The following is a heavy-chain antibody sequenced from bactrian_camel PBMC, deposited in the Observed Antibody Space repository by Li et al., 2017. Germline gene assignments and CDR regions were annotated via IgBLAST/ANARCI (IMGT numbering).Heavy chain of an antibody. CDR1: GLDVSRYC. D-gene: IGHD4*01. CDR2: IDSVGST. CDR3: AADDCTAHPGYSVGY. J-gene: IGHJ6*01. V-gene: IGHV3S26*01. Sequence: HVQLVESGGGSVQEGGSLRLSCVVKGLDVSRYCMNWFRQSSGKEREGVAAIDSVGSTSYADSVKGRFTISQDNAKNTLYLQMNSLKPEDTAMYYCAADDCTAHPGYSVGYWGQGTQVTVSS.